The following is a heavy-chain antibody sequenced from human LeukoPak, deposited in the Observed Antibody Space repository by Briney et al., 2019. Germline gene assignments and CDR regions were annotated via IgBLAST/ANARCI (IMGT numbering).Heavy chain of an antibody. D-gene: IGHD2-8*01. CDR2: ISSFSGTI. CDR1: GITFSSYS. J-gene: IGHJ6*03. Sequence: GGSLRLSCVASGITFSSYSMNWVRQAPGKGLEWVSYISSFSGTINYADSVKGRFTISRDNAKNSLYLQMNSLRAEDTAVYYCARETPTFVLTENRKGSYYYYMDVWGKGTTVTVSS. CDR3: ARETPTFVLTENRKGSYYYYMDV. V-gene: IGHV3-48*01.